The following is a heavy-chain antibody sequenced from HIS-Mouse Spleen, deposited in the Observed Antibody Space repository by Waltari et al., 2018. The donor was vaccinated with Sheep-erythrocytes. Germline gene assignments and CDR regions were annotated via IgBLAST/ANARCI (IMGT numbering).Heavy chain of an antibody. Sequence: EVQLVESGGGLVKPGGSLRLSCAASGFTFSSYSMNWVRQAPGKGVGWVSSISSIRSYISYADSVNGRFTISRDNAKNSLYLQMNSLRAEDTAVYYCARVASGATFDYWGQGTLVTVSS. CDR2: ISSIRSYI. V-gene: IGHV3-21*01. CDR1: GFTFSSYS. CDR3: ARVASGATFDY. J-gene: IGHJ4*02. D-gene: IGHD1-26*01.